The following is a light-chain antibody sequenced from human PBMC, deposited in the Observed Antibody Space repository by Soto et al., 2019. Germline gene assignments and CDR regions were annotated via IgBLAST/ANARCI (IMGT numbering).Light chain of an antibody. J-gene: IGKJ5*01. CDR1: QSVSSY. CDR2: DAS. Sequence: IFLTQSPDTLSLSPWERATLTCRASQSVSSYLAWYQQKPGQAPRLLIYDASNRATGIPARFSGSGSGTDFTLTISSLEPEDFAVYYCQQRSNWLITFGQGTRLEIK. V-gene: IGKV3-11*01. CDR3: QQRSNWLIT.